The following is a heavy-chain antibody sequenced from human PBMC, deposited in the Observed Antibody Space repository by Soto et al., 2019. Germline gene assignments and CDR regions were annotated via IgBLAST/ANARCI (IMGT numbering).Heavy chain of an antibody. V-gene: IGHV1-46*01. CDR3: ASWSAYYDFWSGSPYGMDV. CDR1: GYTFTSYY. D-gene: IGHD3-3*01. CDR2: INPSGGST. Sequence: ASVKVSCKASGYTFTSYYMHWVRQAPGQGLEWMGIINPSGGSTSYAQKFQGRVTMTRDTSTSTVYVELSSLRSEDTAVYYCASWSAYYDFWSGSPYGMDVWGQGTTVTVSS. J-gene: IGHJ6*02.